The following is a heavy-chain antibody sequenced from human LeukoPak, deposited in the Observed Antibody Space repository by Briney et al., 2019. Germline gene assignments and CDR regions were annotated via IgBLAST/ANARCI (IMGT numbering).Heavy chain of an antibody. Sequence: GGSLRLSCAASGFTVTNNYVSWVRQAPGKGLEWVSVIYSGGSAYYADSVKGRFTISRDNSKNTLYLQMNSLRAEDTAVYYCAKSIAAAGTGLSYFDYWGQGTLVTVSS. CDR3: AKSIAAAGTGLSYFDY. CDR1: GFTVTNNY. D-gene: IGHD6-13*01. V-gene: IGHV3-53*05. CDR2: IYSGGSA. J-gene: IGHJ4*02.